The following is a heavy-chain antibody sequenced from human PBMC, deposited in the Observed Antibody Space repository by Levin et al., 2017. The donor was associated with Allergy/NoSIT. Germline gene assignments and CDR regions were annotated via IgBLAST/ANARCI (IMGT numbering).Heavy chain of an antibody. J-gene: IGHJ6*02. V-gene: IGHV4-34*01. CDR2: INHSGST. D-gene: IGHD3-3*01. Sequence: SETLSLTCAVYGGSFSGYYWSWIRQPPGKGLEWIGEINHSGSTNYNPSLKSRVTISVDTSKNQFSLKLSSVTAADTAVYYCARGGRLRFLEWLLAPTYGMDVWGQGTTVTVSS. CDR1: GGSFSGYY. CDR3: ARGGRLRFLEWLLAPTYGMDV.